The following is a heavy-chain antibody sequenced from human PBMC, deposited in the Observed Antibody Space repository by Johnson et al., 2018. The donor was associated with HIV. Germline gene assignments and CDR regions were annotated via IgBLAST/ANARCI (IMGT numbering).Heavy chain of an antibody. CDR3: ARDRASKWLRSNDDAFDI. V-gene: IGHV3-11*04. CDR1: GFTFSDYY. J-gene: IGHJ3*02. D-gene: IGHD5-12*01. CDR2: ISSSSSTI. Sequence: QVQLVESGGGLVKPGRSLRLSCAASGFTFSDYYMSWIRQAPGKGLEWVSYISSSSSTIYYARSVKGRFTISRDNAKNSLYLQMNSLRAEDTAVYYCARDRASKWLRSNDDAFDIWGQGTMVTVSS.